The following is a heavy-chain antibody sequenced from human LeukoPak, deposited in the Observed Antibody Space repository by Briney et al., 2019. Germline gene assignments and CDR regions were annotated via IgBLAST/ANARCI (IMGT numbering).Heavy chain of an antibody. Sequence: GGSLRLSCAASGFTFSSYAMSWVRQAPGKGLEWVSAISGSGGSTYYADSVKGRFTISRDNSKNTLYLQMNSLRAEDTGVYYCAKGRGYSYGYFFDYWGQGTLVTVSS. CDR3: AKGRGYSYGYFFDY. CDR1: GFTFSSYA. CDR2: ISGSGGST. D-gene: IGHD5-18*01. V-gene: IGHV3-23*01. J-gene: IGHJ4*02.